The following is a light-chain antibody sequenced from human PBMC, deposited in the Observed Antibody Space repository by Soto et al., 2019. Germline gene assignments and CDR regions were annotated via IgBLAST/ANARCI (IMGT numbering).Light chain of an antibody. Sequence: DIQLTQSPSFLSASIGDRVTITCRASQGISSYLAWYQQTPGRAPKLPIYASSTLQSGVPSRFSGSGSGTEFTLTISSLQPDDFATYYCQQVNTFPVTFGQGTRLDI. V-gene: IGKV1-9*01. CDR2: ASS. CDR1: QGISSY. CDR3: QQVNTFPVT. J-gene: IGKJ5*01.